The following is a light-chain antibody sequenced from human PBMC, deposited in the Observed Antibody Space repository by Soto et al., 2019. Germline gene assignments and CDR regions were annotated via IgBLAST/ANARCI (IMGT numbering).Light chain of an antibody. V-gene: IGKV1-5*03. CDR1: QSISSY. J-gene: IGKJ1*01. CDR3: QQYNSYSWT. CDR2: KAS. Sequence: DIQMTQSPSSLSASVVDRVTITCRASQSISSYLNWYQQKPGKAPKLLIYKASSLESGVPSRFSGSGSGTEFTLTISSLQPDDFATYYCQQYNSYSWTFGQGTKVDIK.